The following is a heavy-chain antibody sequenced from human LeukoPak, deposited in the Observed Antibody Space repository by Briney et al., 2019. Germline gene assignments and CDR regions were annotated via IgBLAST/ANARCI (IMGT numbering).Heavy chain of an antibody. CDR3: AKCPVTFGGVIVITTGYFDY. CDR2: ISNDGNNE. Sequence: GGSLRLPCAASGFTFSNYGMHWVRQTPGKGLEWVALISNDGNNEYYADSVKGRFTISRDNSKNTLYLQMNSLRAEDTALYYCAKCPVTFGGVIVITTGYFDYWGQGTLVTVSS. CDR1: GFTFSNYG. D-gene: IGHD3-16*02. V-gene: IGHV3-30*18. J-gene: IGHJ4*02.